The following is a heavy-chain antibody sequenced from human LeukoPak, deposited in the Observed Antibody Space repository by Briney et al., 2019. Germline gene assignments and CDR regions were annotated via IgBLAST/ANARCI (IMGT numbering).Heavy chain of an antibody. Sequence: GGSLRLSCAASGFTFSSYSMNWVRQDPGKGLEWVSSLSSSSSYIYYADSVKGRFTISRDNAKNSLYLQMNSLRAEDTAVYYCARDRIPITIFGVALYGMDVWGQGTTVTVSS. CDR2: LSSSSSYI. V-gene: IGHV3-21*01. D-gene: IGHD3-3*01. CDR3: ARDRIPITIFGVALYGMDV. CDR1: GFTFSSYS. J-gene: IGHJ6*02.